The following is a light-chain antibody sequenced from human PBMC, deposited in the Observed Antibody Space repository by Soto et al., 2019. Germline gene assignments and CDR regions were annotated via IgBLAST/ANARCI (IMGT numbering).Light chain of an antibody. Sequence: DIVMTQSPLSLSVTPGESASISCRSSESLHKYLDWYLQKPGQSPQLLIYFASNRAPGVPDRFSGSGSGTDFTLKISRVEAEDVGVYYCLQVVQTPFTFGPGTRVDIK. J-gene: IGKJ3*01. CDR2: FAS. V-gene: IGKV2-28*01. CDR3: LQVVQTPFT. CDR1: ESLHKY.